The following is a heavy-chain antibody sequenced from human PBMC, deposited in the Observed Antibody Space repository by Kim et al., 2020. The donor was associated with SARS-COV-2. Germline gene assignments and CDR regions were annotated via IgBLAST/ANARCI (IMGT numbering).Heavy chain of an antibody. J-gene: IGHJ2*01. V-gene: IGHV3-23*01. CDR1: GFTFSNYA. CDR3: AKQSLNYDMLTGYYTDVWYFDL. D-gene: IGHD3-9*01. CDR2: ISGSDGSR. Sequence: GGSLRLSCAASGFTFSNYAMSWVRQAPGKGLEWVSGISGSDGSRYYADSVKGRFTISRDNSKNTLYLQMSTLRAEDTAVYYCAKQSLNYDMLTGYYTDVWYFDLWGRGTLVTVSS.